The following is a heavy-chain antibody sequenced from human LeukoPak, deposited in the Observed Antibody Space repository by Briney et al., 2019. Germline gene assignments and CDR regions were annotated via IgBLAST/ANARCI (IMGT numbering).Heavy chain of an antibody. V-gene: IGHV1-46*01. D-gene: IGHD1-26*01. CDR2: INPSGGST. CDR3: ARQSGSGSYHYGMDV. CDR1: GYTFTSYY. J-gene: IGHJ6*02. Sequence: ASVKVSCKASGYTFTSYYMHWVRQAPGQGLEWMGIINPSGGSTSYAQKFQGRVTMTRNTSISTAYMELSSLRSEDTAVYYCARQSGSGSYHYGMDVWGQGTTVTVSS.